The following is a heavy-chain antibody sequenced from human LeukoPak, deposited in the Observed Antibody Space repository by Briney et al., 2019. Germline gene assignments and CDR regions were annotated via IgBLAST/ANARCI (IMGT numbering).Heavy chain of an antibody. Sequence: GGSLRLSCAASGCTFSSYAMRWVRQAPGKGLEWVSGIISSGSRTYYADSVKGRFTISRDNSKNTLYLQMNSLRAEDTAVYYCAKGPGPYYYYGMDVWGQGTTVTVSS. CDR1: GCTFSSYA. V-gene: IGHV3-23*01. CDR2: IISSGSRT. J-gene: IGHJ6*02. CDR3: AKGPGPYYYYGMDV.